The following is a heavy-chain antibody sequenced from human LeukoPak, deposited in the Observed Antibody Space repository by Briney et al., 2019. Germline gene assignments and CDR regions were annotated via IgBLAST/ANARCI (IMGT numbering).Heavy chain of an antibody. CDR1: GFIFSTYE. CDR3: ARFGVT. Sequence: GGSLRLSCAASGFIFSTYEMNWVRQAPGKGLEWVSYISSSGNTTYYADSVKGRFTISRDNAKNSLYLQMNSLGAEDTAVYYCARFGVTWGQGTLVTVSS. J-gene: IGHJ4*02. D-gene: IGHD3-16*01. V-gene: IGHV3-48*03. CDR2: ISSSGNTT.